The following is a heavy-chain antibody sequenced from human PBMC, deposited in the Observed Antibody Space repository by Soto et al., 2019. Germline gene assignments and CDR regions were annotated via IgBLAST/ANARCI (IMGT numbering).Heavy chain of an antibody. V-gene: IGHV4-31*03. D-gene: IGHD3-22*01. J-gene: IGHJ4*02. Sequence: SETLSLTCTVSGGSISSGGYYWSWIRQHPGKGLEWIGYIYYSGSTYYNPSLKSRVTISVDTSKNQFSLKLSSVTAADTAVYYCARVRGRIYYDSSGYPDYWGQGTLVTVSS. CDR3: ARVRGRIYYDSSGYPDY. CDR2: IYYSGST. CDR1: GGSISSGGYY.